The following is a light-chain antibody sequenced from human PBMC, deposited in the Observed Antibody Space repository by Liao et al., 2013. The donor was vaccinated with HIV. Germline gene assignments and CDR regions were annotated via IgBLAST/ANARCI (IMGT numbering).Light chain of an antibody. V-gene: IGLV3-1*01. CDR2: QDN. Sequence: SYELTQPPSVSVSPGQTASITCSGDKLGDEYASWYQQKPGQSPVLVIYQDNKRPSGIPERFSGSNSGNTATLTISGTQAMDEADYYCQAWDSTIAYVFGTGTKVTRP. CDR1: KLGDEY. J-gene: IGLJ1*01. CDR3: QAWDSTIAYV.